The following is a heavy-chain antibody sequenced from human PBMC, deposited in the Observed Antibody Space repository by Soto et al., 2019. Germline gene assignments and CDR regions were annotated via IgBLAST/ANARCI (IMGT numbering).Heavy chain of an antibody. Sequence: SETLSLTCAVSGGSISSSNWWSWVRQPPGKGLEWIGEIYHSGSTNYNQSLKSRVTISVEKSKNQFSLKLSSVTAAYTVVYYCAREGTVAGFYYYYGMDVWGQGTTVTVSS. CDR1: GGSISSSNW. CDR2: IYHSGST. D-gene: IGHD6-19*01. V-gene: IGHV4-4*02. J-gene: IGHJ6*02. CDR3: AREGTVAGFYYYYGMDV.